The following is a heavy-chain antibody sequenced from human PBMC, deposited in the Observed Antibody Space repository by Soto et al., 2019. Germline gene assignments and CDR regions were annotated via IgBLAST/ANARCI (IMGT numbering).Heavy chain of an antibody. Sequence: PGGSLSLSCTASGFPFSSHAMTWVRQAPGKGLEWVSGLSGSGGSIYYADSVKGRFTISRDNSMNTLYLQMKTLRAEDTAVYYCAKVSSSWYAGFFDLWGQGTPVTVSS. CDR1: GFPFSSHA. J-gene: IGHJ4*02. D-gene: IGHD6-13*01. CDR3: AKVSSSWYAGFFDL. V-gene: IGHV3-23*01. CDR2: LSGSGGSI.